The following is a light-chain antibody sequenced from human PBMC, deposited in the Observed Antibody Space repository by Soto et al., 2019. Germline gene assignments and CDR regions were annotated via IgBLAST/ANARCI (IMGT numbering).Light chain of an antibody. CDR1: SSNIGNNY. V-gene: IGLV1-51*02. CDR2: ENN. CDR3: GTWDSSLSAWGYV. Sequence: QSVLTQPPSVSAAPGQTVTISCSGSSSNIGNNYVSWYQQLPGTAPKLLIYENNKRPSGIPDRFSGSKSGTSATLGITGLQTGDEADYYCGTWDSSLSAWGYVFGTGTKVTVL. J-gene: IGLJ1*01.